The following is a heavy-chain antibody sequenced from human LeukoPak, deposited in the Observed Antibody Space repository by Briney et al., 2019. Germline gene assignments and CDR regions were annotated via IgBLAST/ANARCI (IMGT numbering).Heavy chain of an antibody. Sequence: ASVKVSCNTSGYTFTNYGISWVRQAPGQGLEWMGWISPDNGNTNYAQKIQGRVTMTTDTSTSTAYMELRSLRSDDTAVYYCAREGEYSGSYGIDYWGQGTLVTVSS. D-gene: IGHD1-26*01. CDR2: ISPDNGNT. J-gene: IGHJ4*02. V-gene: IGHV1-18*01. CDR3: AREGEYSGSYGIDY. CDR1: GYTFTNYG.